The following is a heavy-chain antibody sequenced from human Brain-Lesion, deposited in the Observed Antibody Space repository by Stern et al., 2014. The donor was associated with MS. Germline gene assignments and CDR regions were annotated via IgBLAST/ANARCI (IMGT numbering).Heavy chain of an antibody. J-gene: IGHJ5*02. CDR2: IYEDESS. D-gene: IGHD3-3*01. Sequence: QLQLQESGSGLVRPSQTLSLTCTVSGGSVSSGGYTWSWLRQPPGKGLEGIGYIYEDESSYYNPALKSRVTISIDRSKNQFPLRLSSMTAADTALYYCARVVRFLEWVPFDPWGQGILVTVSS. CDR3: ARVVRFLEWVPFDP. CDR1: GGSVSSGGYT. V-gene: IGHV4-30-2*01.